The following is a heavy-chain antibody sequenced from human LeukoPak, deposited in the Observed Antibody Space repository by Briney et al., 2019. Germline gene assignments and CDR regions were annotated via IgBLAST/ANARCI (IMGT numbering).Heavy chain of an antibody. V-gene: IGHV3-7*01. J-gene: IGHJ4*02. CDR3: AAWGLTNY. Sequence: GGSLRLSCSASGFAFSDYWMNWVRQAPGKGPEWVANINLGGSAKLYMDSVRGRCTISRDNAKNSLYLQLNSLRVEDTAVYYCAAWGLTNYWGQGTLVTVSS. CDR2: INLGGSAK. D-gene: IGHD7-27*01. CDR1: GFAFSDYW.